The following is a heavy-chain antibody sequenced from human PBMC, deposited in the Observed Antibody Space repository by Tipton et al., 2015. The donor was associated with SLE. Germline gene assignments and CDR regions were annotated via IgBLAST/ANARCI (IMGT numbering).Heavy chain of an antibody. D-gene: IGHD3-10*01. CDR2: IIPIFGTA. Sequence: QSGAEVKKPGSSVKVSCKASGGTFSSYAIGWVRQAPGQGLEWMGGIIPIFGTANYAQKFQGRVTITADESTSTAYMELSSLRSEDTAVYYCAALTYYYGSGSYWNFDYWGQGTLVTVSS. CDR3: AALTYYYGSGSYWNFDY. J-gene: IGHJ4*02. CDR1: GGTFSSYA. V-gene: IGHV1-69*01.